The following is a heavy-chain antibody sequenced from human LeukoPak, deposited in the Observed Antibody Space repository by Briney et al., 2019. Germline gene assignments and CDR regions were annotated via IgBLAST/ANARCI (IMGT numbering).Heavy chain of an antibody. V-gene: IGHV6-1*01. CDR1: GDSVSSNSAA. Sequence: SQTLSLTCAISGDSVSSNSAAWNWIRQSPSRGLEWLGRTYYRSKWYNDYAVSVKSRITINPDTPKNQFSLQLNSVTPEDTAVYYCARVSRQPGYCSSTSCYDYYYYYYMDVWGKGTTVTVSS. CDR3: ARVSRQPGYCSSTSCYDYYYYYYMDV. D-gene: IGHD2-2*01. CDR2: TYYRSKWYN. J-gene: IGHJ6*03.